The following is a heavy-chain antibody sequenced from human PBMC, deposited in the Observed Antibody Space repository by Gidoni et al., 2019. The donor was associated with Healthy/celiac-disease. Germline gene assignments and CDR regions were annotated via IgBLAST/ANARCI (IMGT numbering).Heavy chain of an antibody. V-gene: IGHV1-8*01. CDR2: MNPNSGNT. CDR1: GYTFTSYD. Sequence: QVQLVQSGAEVKKPGASVKVSCQASGYTFTSYDINWVRQATGQGLEWMGWMNPNSGNTGYAQKFQGRITMTRNTSISTAYMELSSLRSEDTAVYYCAASGSYYPYYYGMDVWGQGTTVTVSS. CDR3: AASGSYYPYYYGMDV. J-gene: IGHJ6*02. D-gene: IGHD3-10*01.